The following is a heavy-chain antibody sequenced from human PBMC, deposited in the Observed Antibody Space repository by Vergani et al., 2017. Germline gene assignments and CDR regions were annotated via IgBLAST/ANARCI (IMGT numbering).Heavy chain of an antibody. CDR2: ISESGDST. Sequence: EVQLLESGGGLVQPGGSLRLPCAGSGFKFRSHAMSWVRPAPGKGLEWVSHISESGDSTYYAEPVKGRFTISRDNAKKKLYLQMNSLRAEDPAVYYCAKMGGTTGTRGLDSWGQGTLVTVSS. D-gene: IGHD4-17*01. CDR3: AKMGGTTGTRGLDS. CDR1: GFKFRSHA. J-gene: IGHJ4*02. V-gene: IGHV3-23*01.